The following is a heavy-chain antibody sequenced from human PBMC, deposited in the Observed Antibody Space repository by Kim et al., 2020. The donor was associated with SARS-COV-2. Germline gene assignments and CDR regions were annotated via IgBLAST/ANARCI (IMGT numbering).Heavy chain of an antibody. J-gene: IGHJ6*03. CDR3: ASGCLIAVAGTLVPYYYYCMND. D-gene: IGHD6-19*01. V-gene: IGHV4-34*01. CDR2: INHSGST. CDR1: GGSFSGYY. Sequence: SETLSLTCAVYGGSFSGYYWSWIRQPPGKGLEWIGEINHSGSTNYNPALKSRVTISLDTSKNQFPLKLSSVTAADTAVYYCASGCLIAVAGTLVPYYYYCMNDWGKGTPVTVSS.